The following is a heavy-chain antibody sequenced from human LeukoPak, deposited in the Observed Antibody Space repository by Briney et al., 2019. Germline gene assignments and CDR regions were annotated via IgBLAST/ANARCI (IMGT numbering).Heavy chain of an antibody. D-gene: IGHD6-19*01. Sequence: ASVKVSCKASGYAFTSYDINWVRQATGQGLEWMGWMNPNSGNTGYAQKFQGRVTMTRDTSTSTVYMELSSLRSEDTAVYYCASPRALAGYFDYWGQGTLVTVSS. CDR2: MNPNSGNT. V-gene: IGHV1-8*01. CDR3: ASPRALAGYFDY. CDR1: GYAFTSYD. J-gene: IGHJ4*02.